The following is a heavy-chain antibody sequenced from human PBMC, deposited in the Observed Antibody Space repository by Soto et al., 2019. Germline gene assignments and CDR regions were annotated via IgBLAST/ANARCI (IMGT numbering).Heavy chain of an antibody. CDR3: ATSGVDSSPKGGLYYGMDV. V-gene: IGHV5-10-1*01. D-gene: IGHD6-13*01. J-gene: IGHJ6*02. CDR2: IDPSDSYT. CDR1: GYSFTSYW. Sequence: RGESLKISCKGSGYSFTSYWISWVRQMPGKGLEWMGRIDPSDSYTNYSPSFQGHVTISADKSISTAYLQWSSLKASDTAMYYCATSGVDSSPKGGLYYGMDVWGQGTTVTVSS.